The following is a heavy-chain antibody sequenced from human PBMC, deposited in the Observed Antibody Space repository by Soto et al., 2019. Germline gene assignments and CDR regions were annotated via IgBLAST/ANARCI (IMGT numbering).Heavy chain of an antibody. CDR3: ARDVVVPAARPFDY. D-gene: IGHD2-2*01. J-gene: IGHJ4*02. CDR2: ISSSSSYI. Sequence: SGGGLVKPGGSLRLSCAASGFTFSSYSMNWVRQAPGKGLEWVSSISSSSSYIYYADSVKGRFTISRDNAKNSLYLQMNSLRAEDTAVYYCARDVVVPAARPFDYWGQGTLVTVSS. V-gene: IGHV3-21*01. CDR1: GFTFSSYS.